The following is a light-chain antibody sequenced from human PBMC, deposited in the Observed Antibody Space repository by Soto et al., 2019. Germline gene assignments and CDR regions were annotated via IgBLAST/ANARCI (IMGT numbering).Light chain of an antibody. V-gene: IGKV3-11*01. J-gene: IGKJ5*01. CDR2: DAS. CDR3: QQRSNWPRIT. Sequence: EIVMTQSPATLSVSPGARATLSCRASQSVGSDLVWYQHKPGQAPRLLIYDASNRATGIPARFSGSGSGTDFTLTISSLEPEDFALYYCQQRSNWPRITFGQGTRLEIK. CDR1: QSVGSD.